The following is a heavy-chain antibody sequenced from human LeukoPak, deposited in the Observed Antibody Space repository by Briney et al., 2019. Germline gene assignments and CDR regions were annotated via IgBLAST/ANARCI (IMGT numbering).Heavy chain of an antibody. J-gene: IGHJ4*02. CDR2: ISGSGGST. D-gene: IGHD3-10*01. Sequence: PGGSLRLSCAASGFTFSSYAMSWVRQAPGKGLEWVSAISGSGGSTYYADSVKGRFTISRDNSKNTLYLQMNSLRAEDTAVYYCAKDSSVVRGDYDFFDFWGQGTLVTVSS. CDR3: AKDSSVVRGDYDFFDF. V-gene: IGHV3-23*01. CDR1: GFTFSSYA.